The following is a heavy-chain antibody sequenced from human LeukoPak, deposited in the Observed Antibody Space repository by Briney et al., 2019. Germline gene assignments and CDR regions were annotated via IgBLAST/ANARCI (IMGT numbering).Heavy chain of an antibody. CDR3: AKNSLKVAGPQPIDY. CDR1: GFTFSSYA. V-gene: IGHV3-30*04. Sequence: GGSLRLSCAASGFTFSSYAMHWVRQAPGKGLEWVAVISYDGSNKYYADSVKGRFTISRDNSKNTLYLQMNSLRAEDTAVYYCAKNSLKVAGPQPIDYWGQGTLVTVSS. D-gene: IGHD6-19*01. J-gene: IGHJ4*02. CDR2: ISYDGSNK.